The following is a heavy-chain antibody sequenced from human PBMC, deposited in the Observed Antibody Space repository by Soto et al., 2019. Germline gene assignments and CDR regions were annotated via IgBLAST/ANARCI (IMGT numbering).Heavy chain of an antibody. CDR1: GYTFVSFG. V-gene: IGHV1-18*01. D-gene: IGHD2-8*01. J-gene: IGHJ3*02. CDR2: ISPYNGDT. Sequence: QVQLVQSGAEVNKPGASVKVSCKASGYTFVSFGINWVRQAPGQGLEWLGRISPYNGDTSYAEKFRGRVAMTTDTSSSTVYLELRSLRSDDTSVYYCARDQTKWLRDASDIWGQGSMVTVSS. CDR3: ARDQTKWLRDASDI.